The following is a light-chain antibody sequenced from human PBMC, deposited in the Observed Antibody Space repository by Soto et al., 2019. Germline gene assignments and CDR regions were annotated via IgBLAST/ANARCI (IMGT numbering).Light chain of an antibody. CDR2: AAS. J-gene: IGKJ4*01. CDR1: QSISSY. Sequence: DIQMTQSPSSLSASVGDRVTITCRASQSISSYLNWYQQKPGKAPKLLIYAASSLQSGVPSRFSGSGSGTDFTLTISSLQPEDFATYYCQQSYSSPAVGGGTKVDSK. V-gene: IGKV1-39*01. CDR3: QQSYSSPA.